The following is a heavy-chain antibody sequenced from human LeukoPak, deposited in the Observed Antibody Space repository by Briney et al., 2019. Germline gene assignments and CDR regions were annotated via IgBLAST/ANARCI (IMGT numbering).Heavy chain of an antibody. CDR3: ARVDFRSGYVFDY. Sequence: GGSLRLSCAASGFTFSSYSMNWVRQAPGKGLEWVSSISSSSSYIYYADSVKGRFTISRDNAKNSLYLHMNSLRAEDTAVYYCARVDFRSGYVFDYWGQGTLVTVSS. CDR1: GFTFSSYS. D-gene: IGHD5-12*01. CDR2: ISSSSSYI. J-gene: IGHJ4*02. V-gene: IGHV3-21*01.